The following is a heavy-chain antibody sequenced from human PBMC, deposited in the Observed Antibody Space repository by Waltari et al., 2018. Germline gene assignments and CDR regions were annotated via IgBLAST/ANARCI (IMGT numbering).Heavy chain of an antibody. CDR3: ALMVTSRGWFDP. CDR2: IVPDSATP. J-gene: IGHJ5*02. CDR1: AAVPTHHV. V-gene: IGHV1-69*12. Sequence: QVHLVQCGTEVQKPGSSVLALSTASAAVPTHHVIVRLLPAPGQGLGWVGAIVPDSATPSYAQSFQGRVTIAADESTGTFYLHMSGLEAEDTAVYYCALMVTSRGWFDPWGQGTLVTVSS. D-gene: IGHD2-8*01.